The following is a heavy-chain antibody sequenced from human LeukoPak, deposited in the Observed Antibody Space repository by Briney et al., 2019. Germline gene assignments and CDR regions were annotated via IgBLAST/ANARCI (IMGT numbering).Heavy chain of an antibody. J-gene: IGHJ6*03. CDR1: GGSISSYY. D-gene: IGHD3-16*01. CDR2: IYYSGYT. Sequence: PSETLSLTCTVSGGSISSYYWSWIRQPPGKGLEYIGYIYYSGYTNYSPSLKSRVTISVDTSKNQFSLKLSSVTAADMAVYYCARETSQKGAHYMDVWGKGTTVTISS. CDR3: ARETSQKGAHYMDV. V-gene: IGHV4-59*01.